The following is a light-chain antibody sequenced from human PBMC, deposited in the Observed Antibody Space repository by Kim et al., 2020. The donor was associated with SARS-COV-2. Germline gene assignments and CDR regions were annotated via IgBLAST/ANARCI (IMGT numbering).Light chain of an antibody. CDR3: QQYDNWPPYT. J-gene: IGKJ2*01. V-gene: IGKV3-15*01. CDR2: GAS. Sequence: VSPGDAVPRSCTASQSVNSHLAWYQQKRGQSPTLLIYGASTRATGVPARFSGRGFGTEFTFTISSLQPEDFAVYYCQQYDNWPPYTFGQGTKLEI. CDR1: QSVNSH.